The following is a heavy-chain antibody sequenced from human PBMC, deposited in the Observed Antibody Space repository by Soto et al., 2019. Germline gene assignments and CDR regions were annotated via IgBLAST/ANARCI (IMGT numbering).Heavy chain of an antibody. Sequence: HPGGSLRLSCAASGLTFSSYSMNWVRQAQGKGLEWVSYISSSSSTIYYADSVKGRFTISRDNAKNSLYLQMNSLRDEDTAVYYCARDFEDYDILTGYLYYFDYWGQGTLVTVSS. CDR2: ISSSSSTI. CDR3: ARDFEDYDILTGYLYYFDY. CDR1: GLTFSSYS. V-gene: IGHV3-48*02. D-gene: IGHD3-9*01. J-gene: IGHJ4*02.